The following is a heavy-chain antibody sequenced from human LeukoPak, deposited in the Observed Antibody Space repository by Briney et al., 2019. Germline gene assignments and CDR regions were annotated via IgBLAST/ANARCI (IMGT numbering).Heavy chain of an antibody. J-gene: IGHJ4*02. CDR3: ARMGDYHLVSFFDY. D-gene: IGHD4/OR15-4a*01. CDR2: ISAYDGNI. CDR1: GYTFTSYG. V-gene: IGHV1-18*01. Sequence: ASVKVSCKSSGYTFTSYGFSWVRQAPGQGLEWMGWISAYDGNIKYAQKFQGGVTMTTDTSTSTVYMELRSLRSDDTAVHYCARMGDYHLVSFFDYWGQGTLVTVSS.